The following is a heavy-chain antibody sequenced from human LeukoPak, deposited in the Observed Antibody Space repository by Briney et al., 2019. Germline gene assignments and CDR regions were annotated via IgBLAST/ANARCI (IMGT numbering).Heavy chain of an antibody. CDR3: AKGTYYYGSTESTGSWYFDL. J-gene: IGHJ2*01. CDR1: GFTFSSYG. Sequence: GGSLRLSCAASGFTFSSYGMHWVRQAPGKGLEWVAVISYDGSNKYYAGSVKGRFTISRDNSKNTLYLQMNSLRAEDTAVYYCAKGTYYYGSTESTGSWYFDLWGRGTLVTVSS. CDR2: ISYDGSNK. D-gene: IGHD3-10*01. V-gene: IGHV3-30*18.